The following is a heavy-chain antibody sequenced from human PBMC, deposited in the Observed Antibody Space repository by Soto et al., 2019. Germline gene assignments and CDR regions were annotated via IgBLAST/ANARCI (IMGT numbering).Heavy chain of an antibody. D-gene: IGHD2-21*01. CDR3: TRRRGYCGGACYEDAFDI. Sequence: EVQLVESGGGLVQPGGSLKLSCAASVFTFSGSAMHWVRQASGNGLEWVGRIRSKANSYATAYAASVKGRFTISRDASKSTAYLQMHSLETEDTDVSYCTRRRGYCGGACYEDAFDIWGKGTMVTVSS. CDR2: IRSKANSYAT. CDR1: VFTFSGSA. J-gene: IGHJ3*02. V-gene: IGHV3-73*01.